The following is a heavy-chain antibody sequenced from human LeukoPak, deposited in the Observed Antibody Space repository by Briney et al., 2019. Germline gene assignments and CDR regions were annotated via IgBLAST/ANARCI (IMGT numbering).Heavy chain of an antibody. CDR1: GYAFINSA. J-gene: IGHJ4*02. CDR2: INAGNGNT. V-gene: IGHV1-3*01. CDR3: ARGPRAAADDY. Sequence: ASVKVSCKASGYAFINSAINWGRQAPGQRPEWMGWINAGNGNTTYSQKFQGRVTITRDTSASTAYMELSSLTSEDTAVYYCARGPRAAADDYWGQGPLVTVSS. D-gene: IGHD6-13*01.